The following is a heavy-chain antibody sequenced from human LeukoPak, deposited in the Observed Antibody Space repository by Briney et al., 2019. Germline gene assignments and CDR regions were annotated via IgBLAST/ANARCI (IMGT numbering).Heavy chain of an antibody. CDR1: GGSISSCY. J-gene: IGHJ6*03. D-gene: IGHD6-19*01. CDR3: ARGSDSSGWYYYYYMDV. Sequence: SETLSLTCTVSGGSISSCYWSWIRQPPGKGLEWIGYIYYSGSTNYNPSLKSRVTISVDTSKNQFSLKLSSVTAADTAVYYCARGSDSSGWYYYYYMDVWGKGTTVTISS. V-gene: IGHV4-59*01. CDR2: IYYSGST.